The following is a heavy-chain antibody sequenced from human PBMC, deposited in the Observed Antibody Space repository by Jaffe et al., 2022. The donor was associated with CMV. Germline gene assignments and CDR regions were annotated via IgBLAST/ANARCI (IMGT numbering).Heavy chain of an antibody. Sequence: EVQLLESGGGLVQPGGSLRLSCAASGFTFSSYAMSWVRQAPGKGLEWVSAISGSGGSTYYADSVKGRFTISRDNSKNTLYLQMNSLRAEDTAVYYCAKDQGQQLVLDHPPPSEWFDPWGQGTLVTVSS. D-gene: IGHD6-13*01. V-gene: IGHV3-23*01. CDR3: AKDQGQQLVLDHPPPSEWFDP. J-gene: IGHJ5*02. CDR1: GFTFSSYA. CDR2: ISGSGGST.